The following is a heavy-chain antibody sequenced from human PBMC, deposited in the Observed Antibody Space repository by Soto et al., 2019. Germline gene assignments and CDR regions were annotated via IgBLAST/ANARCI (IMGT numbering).Heavy chain of an antibody. CDR3: ARGGSVGHDY. Sequence: QVLLVQSGADVKKPGASVRIPCKASGYTFTNFYMHWVRQAPGQGLEWMAMIIPSDGSTSYAEKFQGRVTLTMDTSTSTVYMELSNLRSEDTAMYYCARGGSVGHDYWGQGTLVPVSS. CDR2: IIPSDGST. V-gene: IGHV1-46*01. D-gene: IGHD1-26*01. J-gene: IGHJ4*02. CDR1: GYTFTNFY.